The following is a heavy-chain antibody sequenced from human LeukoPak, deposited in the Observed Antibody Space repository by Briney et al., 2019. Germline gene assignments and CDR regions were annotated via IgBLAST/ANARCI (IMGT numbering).Heavy chain of an antibody. V-gene: IGHV4-31*03. Sequence: PSETLSLTCSVSGGSISSGGYYWSWIRQHPGKGLEWFGYVPYRGTTFYNPPLKSRVSISLDTTKNQFSLRLTSVTAADTAVYFCAVKIAAAGFYWGQGTLVTVSS. CDR3: AVKIAAAGFY. J-gene: IGHJ4*02. CDR1: GGSISSGGYY. D-gene: IGHD6-13*01. CDR2: VPYRGTT.